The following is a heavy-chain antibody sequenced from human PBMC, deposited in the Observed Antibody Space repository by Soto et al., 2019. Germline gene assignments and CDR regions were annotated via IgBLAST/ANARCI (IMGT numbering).Heavy chain of an antibody. D-gene: IGHD2-2*01. CDR2: IYHSGST. CDR1: SSSISSSNW. J-gene: IGHJ4*02. CDR3: ARGLGYCSSTSCYAAQFDY. Sequence: SETLSLTCAVSSSSISSSNWWSWVRQPPGKGLEWIGEIYHSGSTNYNPSLKSRVTISVDKSKNQFSLKLSSVTAADTAVYYCARGLGYCSSTSCYAAQFDYWGQGTLVTVSS. V-gene: IGHV4-4*02.